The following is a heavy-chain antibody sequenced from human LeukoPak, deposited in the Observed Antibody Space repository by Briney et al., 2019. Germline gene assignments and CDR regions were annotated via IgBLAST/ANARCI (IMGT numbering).Heavy chain of an antibody. Sequence: ASVKVSCKASGYTFTGYYMHWVRQAPGQGLEWMGWINPNSGGTNYAQKFQGRVTMTRDTSISTAYMELSRRRSDDTAVYYCARGGYDFWSGYLEWFDPWGQGTLVTVSS. V-gene: IGHV1-2*02. CDR1: GYTFTGYY. J-gene: IGHJ5*02. CDR3: ARGGYDFWSGYLEWFDP. CDR2: INPNSGGT. D-gene: IGHD3-3*01.